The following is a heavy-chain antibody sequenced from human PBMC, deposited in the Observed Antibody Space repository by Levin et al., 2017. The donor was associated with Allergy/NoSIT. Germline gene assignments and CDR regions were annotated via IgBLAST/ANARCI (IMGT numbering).Heavy chain of an antibody. V-gene: IGHV3-23*01. Sequence: GESLKISCAASGFTFSNYAMGWVRQAPGKGLEWVSGIRTTSGTTYYADSVKGRFTISRDDSKNTLYLQMRSLRADDTAIYFCAKMFLVGCSGSNCFFFDSWGQGTLVTVSS. CDR3: AKMFLVGCSGSNCFFFDS. CDR1: GFTFSNYA. D-gene: IGHD2-15*01. J-gene: IGHJ4*02. CDR2: IRTTSGTT.